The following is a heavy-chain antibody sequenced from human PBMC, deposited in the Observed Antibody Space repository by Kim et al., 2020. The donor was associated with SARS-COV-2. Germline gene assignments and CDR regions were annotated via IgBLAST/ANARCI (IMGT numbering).Heavy chain of an antibody. V-gene: IGHV3-11*04. CDR3: ATGLRWNIVVVPAAPQVDY. D-gene: IGHD2-2*01. J-gene: IGHJ4*02. Sequence: GRFTISRDNAKNSLYLQMNSLRAEDTAVYYCATGLRWNIVVVPAAPQVDYWGQGTLVTVSS.